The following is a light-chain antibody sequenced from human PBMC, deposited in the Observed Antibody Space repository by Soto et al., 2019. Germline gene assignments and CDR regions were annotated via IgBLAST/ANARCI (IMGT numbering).Light chain of an antibody. CDR3: TSFTSSTTLV. V-gene: IGLV2-14*01. Sequence: QSVLTQPASVSGAPGQSITISCTGTGTNVGAYNYVSWYQQHPGRAPKLIIYAVNDRPSGVADRFSGSKAGDTAPLTISGLQADEEDHYYSTSFTSSTTLVFGGGTKLTVL. CDR1: GTNVGAYNY. CDR2: AVN. J-gene: IGLJ2*01.